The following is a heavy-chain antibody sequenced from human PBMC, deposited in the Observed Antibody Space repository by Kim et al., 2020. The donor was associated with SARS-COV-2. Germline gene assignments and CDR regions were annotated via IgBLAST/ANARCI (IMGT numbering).Heavy chain of an antibody. V-gene: IGHV3-53*01. CDR2: IYSGGST. CDR1: GFTVSSNY. J-gene: IGHJ6*02. D-gene: IGHD3-10*01. CDR3: SLGEADMYYGMDV. Sequence: GGSLRLSCAASGFTVSSNYMSWVRQAPGKGLEWVSFIYSGGSTYYADSVKGRFTISRDNSKNTLSLQMNSLRAEDTAVYYCSLGEADMYYGMDVWGQGTTVTVSS.